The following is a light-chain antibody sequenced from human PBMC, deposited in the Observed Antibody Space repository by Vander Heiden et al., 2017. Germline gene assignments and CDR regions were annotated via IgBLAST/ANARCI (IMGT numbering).Light chain of an antibody. CDR2: DAS. Sequence: EIVLTQSPATLSLSPGERATLSCRASQSVSSYLAWYQQKPGQAPRLLIYDASNRDTGIPARFSGSGYGKDFTLTISSREPEDFAVYYCQQRSNWPLDTFGGGTKLEIK. CDR1: QSVSSY. V-gene: IGKV3-11*01. CDR3: QQRSNWPLDT. J-gene: IGKJ4*01.